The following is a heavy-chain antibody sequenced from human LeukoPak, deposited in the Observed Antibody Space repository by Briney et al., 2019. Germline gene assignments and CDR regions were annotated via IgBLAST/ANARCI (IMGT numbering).Heavy chain of an antibody. CDR1: GGTFSSYA. J-gene: IGHJ5*02. CDR2: IIPIFGTA. V-gene: IGHV1-69*13. CDR3: ASSVDTAMALS. Sequence: SVKVSCKASGGTFSSYAISWVRQAPGQVLEWMGGIIPIFGTANYAQKFQGRVTITADESTSTTYMELSSLRSEDTAVYSCASSVDTAMALSWGQGTLGTVSS. D-gene: IGHD5-18*01.